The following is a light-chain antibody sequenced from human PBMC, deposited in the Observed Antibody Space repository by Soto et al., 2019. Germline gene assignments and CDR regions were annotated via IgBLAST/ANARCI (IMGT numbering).Light chain of an antibody. Sequence: IVLTQSPATLFLSPGERATLSCRTSQSVRSYLGWFQQKPGQAPCLLIFDTSHRATGVAARFSGSGSGTDFTLTIRSLEPEDSAVYYCQQRYDWPVTFGPGTKVEI. CDR1: QSVRSY. CDR2: DTS. V-gene: IGKV3-11*01. CDR3: QQRYDWPVT. J-gene: IGKJ3*01.